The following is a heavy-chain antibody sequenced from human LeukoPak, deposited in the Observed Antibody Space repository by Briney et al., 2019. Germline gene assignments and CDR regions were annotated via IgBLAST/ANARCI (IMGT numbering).Heavy chain of an antibody. Sequence: GGSLRLSCAASGFTFSSYAMHWVRQAPGKGLEWVAVISYDGSNKYYADSVKGRFTISRDSSKNTLYLQMNSLRAEDTAVYYCARAIAAAGIKASGFGFDPWGQGTLVTVSS. CDR3: ARAIAAAGIKASGFGFDP. CDR1: GFTFSSYA. J-gene: IGHJ5*02. V-gene: IGHV3-30-3*01. CDR2: ISYDGSNK. D-gene: IGHD6-13*01.